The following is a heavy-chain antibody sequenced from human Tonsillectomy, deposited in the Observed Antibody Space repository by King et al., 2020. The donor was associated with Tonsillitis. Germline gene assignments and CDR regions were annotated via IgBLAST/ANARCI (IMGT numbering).Heavy chain of an antibody. CDR2: ISSSSSTK. V-gene: IGHV3-48*01. J-gene: IGHJ4*02. CDR3: AIDRSPQHIVVVPAAPDF. D-gene: IGHD2-2*01. CDR1: GFTFSSYS. Sequence: VQLVESGGGLVQPGGSLRLSCAASGFTFSSYSINWVRQAPGKGLEWVSYISSSSSTKYYADSVKGRFTISRDNAKNSLFLQMNSLRAEDTAVYYCAIDRSPQHIVVVPAAPDFWGQRTLVTVSS.